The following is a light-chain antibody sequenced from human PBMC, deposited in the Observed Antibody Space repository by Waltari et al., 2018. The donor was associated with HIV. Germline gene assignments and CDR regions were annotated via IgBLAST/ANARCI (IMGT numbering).Light chain of an antibody. CDR1: ERLEQTDGNTY. J-gene: IGKJ2*01. V-gene: IGKV2-24*01. CDR2: KIS. Sequence: DIEMTQTPLPSPVTLGQTASLSCRSSERLEQTDGNTYLSWLYQRPGQPPRLLIYKISNRLSGVADRFIGTGAGTNFTLRISRVTSEDVGIYYCMQAKEFPFTFGEGTRLEI. CDR3: MQAKEFPFT.